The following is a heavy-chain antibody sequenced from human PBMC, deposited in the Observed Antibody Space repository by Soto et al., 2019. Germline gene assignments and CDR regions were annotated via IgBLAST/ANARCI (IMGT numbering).Heavy chain of an antibody. V-gene: IGHV3-30-3*01. CDR1: GFTFSSYA. Sequence: GGSLRLSCAASGFTFSSYAMHWVRQAPGKGLEWVAVISYDGSNKYYADSVKGRFTISRDNSKNTLYLQMNSLRAEDTAVYYCARDPGGYYFDYWGQGTLVTVYS. CDR2: ISYDGSNK. CDR3: ARDPGGYYFDY. J-gene: IGHJ4*02. D-gene: IGHD3-10*01.